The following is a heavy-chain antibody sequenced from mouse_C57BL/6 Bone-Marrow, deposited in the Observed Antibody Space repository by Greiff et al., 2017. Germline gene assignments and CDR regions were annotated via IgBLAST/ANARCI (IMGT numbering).Heavy chain of an antibody. J-gene: IGHJ3*01. D-gene: IGHD2-12*01. CDR2: INPNNGGT. CDR3: ASEDSYYGGFAY. CDR1: GYTFTDYN. Sequence: EVQLQQSGPELVKPGASVKIPCKASGYTFTDYNMDWVKQSHGKSLEWIGDINPNNGGTIYNQKFKGKATLTVDKSSSTAYMELRSLTSEDTAVYYCASEDSYYGGFAYWGQGTLVTVSA. V-gene: IGHV1-18*01.